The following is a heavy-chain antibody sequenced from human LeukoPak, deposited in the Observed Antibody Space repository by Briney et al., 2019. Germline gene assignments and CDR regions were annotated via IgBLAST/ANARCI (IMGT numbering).Heavy chain of an antibody. J-gene: IGHJ4*02. D-gene: IGHD4-23*01. Sequence: GRSLTLSCAASGPTVSSNYMGWVRQPAGDWLEWVSFIYSGGSTYYPDSGAGRFTISRDTSKNKLYLQMSSLRAEDTAVYYCARDVIGGIPGYFVYWGEGTLVTVSS. CDR1: GPTVSSNY. CDR3: ARDVIGGIPGYFVY. V-gene: IGHV3-53*01. CDR2: IYSGGST.